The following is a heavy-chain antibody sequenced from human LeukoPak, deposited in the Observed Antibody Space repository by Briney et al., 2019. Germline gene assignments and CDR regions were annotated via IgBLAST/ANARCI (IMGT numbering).Heavy chain of an antibody. J-gene: IGHJ4*02. Sequence: SETLSLTCTVSGGSISSYYWSWIRQPPGKGLEWIGYIYYSGSTNYNPPLKSRVTISVDTSKNQFSLKLSSVTAADTAVYYCARDHPPRYSSGLDYWGQGTLVTVSS. V-gene: IGHV4-59*01. CDR2: IYYSGST. D-gene: IGHD6-19*01. CDR1: GGSISSYY. CDR3: ARDHPPRYSSGLDY.